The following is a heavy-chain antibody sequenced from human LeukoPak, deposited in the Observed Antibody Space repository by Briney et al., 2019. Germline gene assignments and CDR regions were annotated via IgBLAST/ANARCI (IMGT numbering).Heavy chain of an antibody. CDR3: ARGSWGATTQYYYYMDV. V-gene: IGHV4-59*01. CDR2: IYYSGST. J-gene: IGHJ6*03. Sequence: SETLSLTCTVSGGSISSYYWSWIRQPPGKGLEWIGYIYYSGSTNYNPSLKSRVTISVDTSKNQFSLKLSSVTAADTAVYYCARGSWGATTQYYYYMDVWGKGTTVTVS. CDR1: GGSISSYY. D-gene: IGHD1-26*01.